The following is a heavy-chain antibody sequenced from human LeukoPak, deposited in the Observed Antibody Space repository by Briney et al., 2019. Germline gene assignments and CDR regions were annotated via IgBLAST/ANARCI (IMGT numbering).Heavy chain of an antibody. V-gene: IGHV3-7*01. D-gene: IGHD3-10*01. CDR3: ARDRGLKYGSGSYYLDY. CDR1: GFTFSSYW. Sequence: PGGSLRLSCAASGFTFSSYWMSWVRQAPGKGLEWVANIKQDGSEKYYVDSVKGRFTISRDNANNSLYLQMNSLRAEDTAVYYCARDRGLKYGSGSYYLDYWGQGTLVTVSS. J-gene: IGHJ4*02. CDR2: IKQDGSEK.